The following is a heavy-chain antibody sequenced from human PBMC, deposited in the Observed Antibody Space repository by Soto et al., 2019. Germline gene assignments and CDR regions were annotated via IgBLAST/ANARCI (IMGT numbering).Heavy chain of an antibody. V-gene: IGHV4-59*01. Sequence: SETLSLTCSVSGGSISSYYCSWIRQPPRKGLGWIWYIYYSWSTNYNPSLTSRVTISVDTSKNQFSLTLSSVTAADTAVSYCARSRARANFDYWGQGTLVTVSS. CDR2: IYYSWST. CDR3: ARSRARANFDY. CDR1: GGSISSYY. J-gene: IGHJ4*02.